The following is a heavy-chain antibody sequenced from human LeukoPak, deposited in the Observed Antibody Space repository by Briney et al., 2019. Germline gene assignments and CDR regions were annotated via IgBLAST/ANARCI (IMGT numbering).Heavy chain of an antibody. V-gene: IGHV1-2*06. CDR2: INPNSGGT. J-gene: IGHJ4*02. CDR1: GYTFTGCY. CDR3: AREATSGSCVY. D-gene: IGHD1-26*01. Sequence: ASVKVSCKASGYTFTGCYMHWVRQAPGQGLEWMGRINPNSGGTNYAQKFQGRVTMTRDTSISTAYMELSRLRSDDTAVYYCAREATSGSCVYWGQGTLVTVSS.